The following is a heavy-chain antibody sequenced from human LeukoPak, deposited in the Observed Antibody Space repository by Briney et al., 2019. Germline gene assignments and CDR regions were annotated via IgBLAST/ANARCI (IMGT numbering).Heavy chain of an antibody. CDR1: GGSFSGYY. Sequence: SETLSLTCAVSGGSFSGYYWSWIRQPPGKGLEWIGEINHSGSTNYNPYLTSRVTISVDTSKNQFSLKLSSVTAADTAVYYCARGGCSSASCYAVLDAFDIWGQGTMVTVSS. J-gene: IGHJ3*02. CDR3: ARGGCSSASCYAVLDAFDI. D-gene: IGHD2-2*01. V-gene: IGHV4-34*01. CDR2: INHSGST.